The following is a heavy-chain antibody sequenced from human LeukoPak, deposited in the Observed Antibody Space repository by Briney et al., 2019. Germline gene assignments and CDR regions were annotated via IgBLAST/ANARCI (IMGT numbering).Heavy chain of an antibody. CDR1: GFTVSSNY. CDR3: ARSPGGFFDY. J-gene: IGHJ4*02. CDR2: IYSGGST. V-gene: IGHV3-66*01. D-gene: IGHD4-23*01. Sequence: GSLRLSCAASGFTVSSNYMNWVRQAPRKGLEWVSVIYSGGSTYYADSVKGRFTISRDNSKNTLYLQMNSLRAEDTAVYYCARSPGGFFDYWGQGTLVTVSS.